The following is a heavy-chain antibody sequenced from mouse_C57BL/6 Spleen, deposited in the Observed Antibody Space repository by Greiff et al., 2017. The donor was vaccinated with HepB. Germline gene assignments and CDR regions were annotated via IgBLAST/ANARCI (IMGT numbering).Heavy chain of an antibody. CDR1: GFTFTDYY. J-gene: IGHJ4*01. V-gene: IGHV7-3*01. CDR3: ARYDEDYAMDY. CDR2: IRNKANGYTT. Sequence: DVKVVESGGGLVQPGGSLSLSCAASGFTFTDYYMSWVRQPPGKALEWLGFIRNKANGYTTEYSASVKGRFTISRDNSQSILYLQMNALRAEDSATYYCARYDEDYAMDYWGQGTSVTVSS.